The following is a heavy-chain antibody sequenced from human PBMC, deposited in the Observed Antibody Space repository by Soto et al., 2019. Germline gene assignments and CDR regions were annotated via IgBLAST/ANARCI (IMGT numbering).Heavy chain of an antibody. J-gene: IGHJ4*02. D-gene: IGHD6-13*01. CDR3: ARARHSSSWYGAFDY. Sequence: QVQLVQSGAEVKKPGSSVKVSCKASGGTFSSYAISWVRQAPGQGLEWMGGIIPIFGTANYAQKFQGRVTITADESTSTAYMELSILRSEDTAVYYCARARHSSSWYGAFDYWGQGTLVTVSS. CDR1: GGTFSSYA. CDR2: IIPIFGTA. V-gene: IGHV1-69*01.